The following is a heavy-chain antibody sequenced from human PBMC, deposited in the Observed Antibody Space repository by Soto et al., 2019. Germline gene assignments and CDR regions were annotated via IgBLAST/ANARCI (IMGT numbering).Heavy chain of an antibody. J-gene: IGHJ6*03. CDR3: ARGGSSFGYYHSMDV. V-gene: IGHV3-23*01. D-gene: IGHD6-6*01. CDR2: ISASGGST. CDR1: GFTFSGYA. Sequence: EVQVLESGGGLVQPGGSLRLSCAASGFTFSGYAMSWVRQAPRKGLEWVSTISASGGSTYYADSVKGRFTISRDNSKNTLSLQLNSLRVDDTGVYYCARGGSSFGYYHSMDVWGEGTTVTVS.